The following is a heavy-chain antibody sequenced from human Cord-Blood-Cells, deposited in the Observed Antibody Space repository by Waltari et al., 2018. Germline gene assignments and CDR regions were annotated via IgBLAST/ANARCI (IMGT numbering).Heavy chain of an antibody. J-gene: IGHJ4*02. CDR3: ARLSGSYYFDY. D-gene: IGHD1-26*01. V-gene: IGHV4-34*01. Sequence: QVQLQQWGAGLFKPSETLSLTCAVYGGSFSGYYWSWIRQPPGKGLEWIGEINHSGSTNYNPSLKSRVTISVDTSKNQFSLKLSSVTAADTAVYYCARLSGSYYFDYWGQGTLVTVSS. CDR2: INHSGST. CDR1: GGSFSGYY.